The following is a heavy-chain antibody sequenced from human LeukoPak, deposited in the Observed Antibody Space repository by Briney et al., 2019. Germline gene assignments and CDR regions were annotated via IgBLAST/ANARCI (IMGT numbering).Heavy chain of an antibody. CDR2: ISSSGSTI. V-gene: IGHV3-48*03. Sequence: GGSLRLSCAASGFTFSSYEMNWVRQAPGKGLEWVSYISSSGSTIYYADSVKGRFTISRDNAKNSLYLQMNSLRAEDTAVYYCARGRIGSGSLKSTFAYWGQGTLVTVSS. J-gene: IGHJ4*02. CDR1: GFTFSSYE. D-gene: IGHD3-10*01. CDR3: ARGRIGSGSLKSTFAY.